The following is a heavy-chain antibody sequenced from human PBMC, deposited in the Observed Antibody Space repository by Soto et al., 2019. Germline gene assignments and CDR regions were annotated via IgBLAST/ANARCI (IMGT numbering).Heavy chain of an antibody. CDR1: GYSFTSYW. CDR2: IYPGDSDT. V-gene: IGHV5-51*01. CDR3: ARIRAYYYDSSGYYHGYYFDY. J-gene: IGHJ4*02. D-gene: IGHD3-22*01. Sequence: GESLKISCKGSGYSFTSYWIGWVRQMPGKGLEWMGIIYPGDSDTRYSPSFQGQVTISADKSISTAYRQWSSLKASDTAMYYCARIRAYYYDSSGYYHGYYFDYWGQGTLVTVSS.